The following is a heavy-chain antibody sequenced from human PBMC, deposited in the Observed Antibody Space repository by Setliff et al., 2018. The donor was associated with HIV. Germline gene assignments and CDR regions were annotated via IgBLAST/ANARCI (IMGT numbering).Heavy chain of an antibody. V-gene: IGHV4-34*01. Sequence: SETLSLTCAVYGGSFSGYYWSWIRQPPGKGLEWIGEINHSGNTNYNPSLKSRVTISVDTSKNQFSLRLSSVTAADTAAYYCARETDVSTSWFGGYYFDFWGQGTVVTVSS. CDR1: GGSFSGYY. J-gene: IGHJ4*02. CDR2: INHSGNT. CDR3: ARETDVSTSWFGGYYFDF. D-gene: IGHD3-3*01.